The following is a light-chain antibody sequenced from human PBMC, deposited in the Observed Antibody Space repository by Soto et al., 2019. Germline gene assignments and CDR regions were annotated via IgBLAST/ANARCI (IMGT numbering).Light chain of an antibody. V-gene: IGKV1-9*01. CDR3: QHLNTYPIT. CDR2: AAS. CDR1: QGISNY. Sequence: IRVTQYPAEQSASVGARVTINCRASQGISNYLAWYQQKPGRAPQLLIYAASTLHSGVPSRFSGSGSGTDFTLTISSLQPEDFATYYCQHLNTYPITFGPGTRLEIK. J-gene: IGKJ5*01.